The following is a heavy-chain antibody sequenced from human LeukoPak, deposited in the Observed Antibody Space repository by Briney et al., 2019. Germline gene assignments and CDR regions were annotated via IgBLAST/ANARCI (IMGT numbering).Heavy chain of an antibody. D-gene: IGHD1-7*01. CDR3: ARVPPNWNYVGHSWGDAFDI. CDR2: INTNSGGT. Sequence: ASVKVSCKASGYTFTGDYMHWVRQAPGQGLEWMGWINTNSGGTNYAQKFQGRVTMTRDTSISTAYMELSRLRSDDTAVYYCARVPPNWNYVGHSWGDAFDIWGQGTMVTVSS. J-gene: IGHJ3*02. CDR1: GYTFTGDY. V-gene: IGHV1-2*02.